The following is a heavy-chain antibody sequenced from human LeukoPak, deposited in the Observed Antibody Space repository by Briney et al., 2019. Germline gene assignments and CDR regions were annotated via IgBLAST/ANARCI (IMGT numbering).Heavy chain of an antibody. CDR1: GFTFSSRE. Sequence: GGSLRLSCAASGFTFSSREMNWVRQAPGKGLEWVSYISSSGSTIYYADSVKGRFTISRDNAKNSLYLQMNSLRAEDTAVYYCARSGGVGATEMIDYWGQGTLVTVSS. CDR3: ARSGGVGATEMIDY. CDR2: ISSSGSTI. J-gene: IGHJ4*02. D-gene: IGHD1-26*01. V-gene: IGHV3-48*03.